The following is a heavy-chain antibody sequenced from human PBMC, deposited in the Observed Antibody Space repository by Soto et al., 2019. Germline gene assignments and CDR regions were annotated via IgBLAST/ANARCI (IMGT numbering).Heavy chain of an antibody. Sequence: ASVKVSCKTSGYSFTDYDIHWVRQAAGQGLEWMGWMNPNSGNTGYAQKFQGRVTMTRNTSISTAYMELSSLRSEDTAVYYCARRSIVLVPAPNYYYYGMDVWGQGTTVTVSS. CDR2: MNPNSGNT. CDR1: GYSFTDYD. D-gene: IGHD2-2*01. V-gene: IGHV1-8*01. CDR3: ARRSIVLVPAPNYYYYGMDV. J-gene: IGHJ6*02.